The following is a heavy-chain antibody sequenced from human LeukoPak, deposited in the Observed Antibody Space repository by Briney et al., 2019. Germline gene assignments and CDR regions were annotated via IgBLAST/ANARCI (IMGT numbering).Heavy chain of an antibody. CDR3: ARAPRGLEFSPGLY. Sequence: ASVKVSCKGSGGTFSSYAISWVRQAHGQGLEWMGGIIPIFGTANYAQKFQGRVTITADESTSTAYMELSSLRSEDTAVYYCARAPRGLEFSPGLYWGQGTLVTVSS. J-gene: IGHJ4*02. CDR1: GGTFSSYA. D-gene: IGHD3-3*01. CDR2: IIPIFGTA. V-gene: IGHV1-69*13.